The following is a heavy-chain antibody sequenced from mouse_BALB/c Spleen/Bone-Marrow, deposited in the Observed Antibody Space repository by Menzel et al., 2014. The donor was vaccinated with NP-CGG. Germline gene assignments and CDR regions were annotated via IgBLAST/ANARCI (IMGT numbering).Heavy chain of an antibody. V-gene: IGHV5-12-2*01. J-gene: IGHJ4*01. CDR1: GVTFIAYT. Sequence: DVMLVESGGGLVEPGGSLKLSCAASGVTFIAYTMSWVRQTPEKRLEWVAYINNSGGSTYYPDTVKGRFTISRDNAKNTLYLQMGSLKSEDTAMYYCARHGEERPVLAMDYWGQGTSVTVSS. CDR2: INNSGGST. CDR3: ARHGEERPVLAMDY. D-gene: IGHD2-14*01.